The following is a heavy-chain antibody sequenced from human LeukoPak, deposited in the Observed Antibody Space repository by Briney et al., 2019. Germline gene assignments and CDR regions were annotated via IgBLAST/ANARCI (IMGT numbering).Heavy chain of an antibody. CDR2: IRSKANSYAT. V-gene: IGHV3-73*01. J-gene: IGHJ2*01. CDR3: TTTDYGDYVGWYFDL. Sequence: PGGSLRLSCAASGFTFSGSAMHWVRQASGKGLEWVGRIRSKANSYATAYAASVKGRFTISRDGSKNTAYLQMNSLKTEDTAVYYCTTTDYGDYVGWYFDLWGRGTLVTVSS. D-gene: IGHD4-17*01. CDR1: GFTFSGSA.